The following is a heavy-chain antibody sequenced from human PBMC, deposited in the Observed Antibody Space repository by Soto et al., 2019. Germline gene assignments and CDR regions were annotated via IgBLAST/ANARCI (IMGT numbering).Heavy chain of an antibody. CDR1: GFTFSSYS. CDR3: ARSREQWLVEASAY. Sequence: GGSLRLSCAASGFTFSSYSMNWVRQAPGKGLEWVSSISSSSSYIYYADSVKGRFTISRDNAKNSLYLQMNSLRAEDTAVYYCARSREQWLVEASAYWGQGTLVTVSS. D-gene: IGHD6-19*01. J-gene: IGHJ4*02. V-gene: IGHV3-21*01. CDR2: ISSSSSYI.